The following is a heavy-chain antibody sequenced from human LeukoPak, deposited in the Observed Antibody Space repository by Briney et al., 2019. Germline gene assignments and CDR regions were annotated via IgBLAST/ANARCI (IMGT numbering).Heavy chain of an antibody. CDR1: GYTFTSYD. CDR2: MNPNSGNT. D-gene: IGHD3-22*01. V-gene: IGHV1-8*01. Sequence: ASVKASCKASGYTFTSYDINWVRQATGQGLEWMGWMNPNSGNTGYAQKFQGRVTMTRNTSISTAYMELSSLRSEDTAVYYCARPRNYDSSGYYPYWGQGTLVTVSS. J-gene: IGHJ4*02. CDR3: ARPRNYDSSGYYPY.